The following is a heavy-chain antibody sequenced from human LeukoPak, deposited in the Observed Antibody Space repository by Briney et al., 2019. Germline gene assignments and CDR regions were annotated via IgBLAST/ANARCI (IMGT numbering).Heavy chain of an antibody. V-gene: IGHV1-18*01. CDR3: ARGVRGSQKLDY. CDR2: SGAYIGNT. J-gene: IGHJ4*02. CDR1: GYVFSSFG. D-gene: IGHD1-26*01. Sequence: ASVKISCKASGYVFSSFGVCLVRQAPGQGLEWMGWSGAYIGNTNYAQKFQGRLTMTTDASMSIAYMELRSLRSDDTAVYYWARGVRGSQKLDYWGQGTLVTVSS.